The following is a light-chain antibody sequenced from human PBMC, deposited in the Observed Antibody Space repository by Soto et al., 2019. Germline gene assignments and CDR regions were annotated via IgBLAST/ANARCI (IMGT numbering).Light chain of an antibody. CDR1: QSVSSN. J-gene: IGKJ4*01. V-gene: IGKV3-20*01. CDR3: QQYGSSPGT. CDR2: GAS. Sequence: EILMTQSPPTLSVSPGEIATRYRRASQSVSSNLAWYQQKPGQAPRLLIYGASTRATGIPDRFSGSGSGTDFTLTISRLEPEDFAVYYCQQYGSSPGTFGGGTKVDIK.